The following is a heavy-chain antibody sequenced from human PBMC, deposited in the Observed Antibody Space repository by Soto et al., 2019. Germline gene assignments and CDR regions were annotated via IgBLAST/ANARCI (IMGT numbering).Heavy chain of an antibody. J-gene: IGHJ1*01. D-gene: IGHD1-26*01. V-gene: IGHV3-33*08. Sequence: GGSLRLSCAASGFTFSSYAMHWVRQAPGKGLEWVAVIWYDGSNKYYADSVKGRFTISRDNSKNTLYLQMNSLRAEDTAVYYCARAPSRRYYLPYSGQRTPVPVSS. CDR2: IWYDGSNK. CDR3: ARAPSRRYYLPY. CDR1: GFTFSSYA.